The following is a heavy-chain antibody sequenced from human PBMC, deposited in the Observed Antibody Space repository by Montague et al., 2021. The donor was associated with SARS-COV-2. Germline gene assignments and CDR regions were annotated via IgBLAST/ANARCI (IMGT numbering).Heavy chain of an antibody. J-gene: IGHJ6*03. CDR2: ISYDGSNK. D-gene: IGHD3-3*01. CDR3: ARDYSYCDFWSGYTSLGSSYYYYYYMDV. V-gene: IGHV3-30*04. Sequence: SLRLSCAASGFTFSSYAMHWVRQAPGKGLEWVAVISYDGSNKYYADSVKGRFTISRDNSKNTLYLQMNSLRAEDTAVYYCARDYSYCDFWSGYTSLGSSYYYYYYMDVWGKGTTVTVSS. CDR1: GFTFSSYA.